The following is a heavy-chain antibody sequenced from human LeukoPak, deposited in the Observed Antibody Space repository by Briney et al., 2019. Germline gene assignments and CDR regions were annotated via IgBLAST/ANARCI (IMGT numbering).Heavy chain of an antibody. CDR2: IYTSGST. CDR3: AGYDYVWGSHRLTYYYYYMDV. Sequence: PSETLSLTCTVSGGSISSYYWSWIRQPAGKGLEWIGRIYTSGSTNYNPSLKSRVTMSVDTSKNQFSLKLSSVTAADTAVYYCAGYDYVWGSHRLTYYYYYMDVWGKGTTVTVSS. CDR1: GGSISSYY. D-gene: IGHD3-16*01. J-gene: IGHJ6*03. V-gene: IGHV4-4*07.